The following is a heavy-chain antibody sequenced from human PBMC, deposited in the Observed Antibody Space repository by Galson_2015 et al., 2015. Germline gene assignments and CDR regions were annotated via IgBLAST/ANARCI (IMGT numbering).Heavy chain of an antibody. CDR3: AKKTPLYYDILTGTTPDFDY. D-gene: IGHD3-9*01. CDR2: ISGSGGST. CDR1: GFTFSSYA. V-gene: IGHV3-23*01. Sequence: SLRLSCAASGFTFSSYAMSWVRQAPGKGLEWVSAISGSGGSTYYADSVKGRFTISRDNSKNTLYLQMNSLRAEDTAVYYCAKKTPLYYDILTGTTPDFDYWGQGTLVTVSS. J-gene: IGHJ4*02.